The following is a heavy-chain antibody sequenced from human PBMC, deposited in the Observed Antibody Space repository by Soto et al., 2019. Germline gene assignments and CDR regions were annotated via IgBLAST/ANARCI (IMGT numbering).Heavy chain of an antibody. V-gene: IGHV1-18*04. CDR2: IATFKGQM. D-gene: IGHD6-13*01. J-gene: IGHJ4*02. Sequence: GASMKMSCQAFCYVFSRCGNQSGGQAPGQGLQWVGWIATFKGQMNLAPRLQDRITMTVDTSPSTHSLEVRTLTSDDTGVYLCAREGGSSTYYPRELDYWGQGTLVTVSS. CDR1: CYVFSRCG. CDR3: AREGGSSTYYPRELDY.